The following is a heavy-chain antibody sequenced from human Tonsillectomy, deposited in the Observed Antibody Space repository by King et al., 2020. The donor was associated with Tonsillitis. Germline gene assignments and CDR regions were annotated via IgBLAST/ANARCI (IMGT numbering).Heavy chain of an antibody. J-gene: IGHJ4*02. CDR1: GFTFSSYS. V-gene: IGHV3-48*02. Sequence: VQLVESGGGLVQPGGSLRLSCAASGFTFSSYSMNWVRQAPGKGLEWVSYISSSSSTIYYADSVKGRFTISRDNAKNSLYLQMNSLRDEDTAVYYCASLSGVGGLHGTVGNYWGQGTLVTVSS. CDR3: ASLSGVGGLHGTVGNY. CDR2: ISSSSSTI. D-gene: IGHD1-1*01.